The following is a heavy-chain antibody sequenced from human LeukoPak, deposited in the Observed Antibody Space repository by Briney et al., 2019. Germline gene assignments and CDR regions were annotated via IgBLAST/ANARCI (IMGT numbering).Heavy chain of an antibody. D-gene: IGHD3-22*01. CDR1: GFTFSSYG. V-gene: IGHV3-30*02. CDR3: AKERYYDTPYYMDV. Sequence: GGSLRLSCAASGFTFSSYGMHWVRQAPGKGLEWVAFIRYDGSNKYYADSVKGRFTISRDNSKNTLYLQMNSLRAEDTAGYYCAKERYYDTPYYMDVWGKGTTVTISS. J-gene: IGHJ6*03. CDR2: IRYDGSNK.